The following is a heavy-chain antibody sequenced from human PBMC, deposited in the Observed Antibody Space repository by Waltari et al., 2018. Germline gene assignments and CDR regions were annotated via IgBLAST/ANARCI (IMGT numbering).Heavy chain of an antibody. CDR2: IFSNDEK. Sequence: QVTLKESGPVLVKPTEPLPLTCTVSGFSLSNTRLGVAWIRQPPGKDLEWLAHIFSNDEKSYTTSLKSRLTISKDTSKSQVVLTMTNVDPVDTATYYCARIPGYNGSGRYTLDYWGQGTLVTVSS. V-gene: IGHV2-26*01. J-gene: IGHJ4*02. D-gene: IGHD3-10*01. CDR3: ARIPGYNGSGRYTLDY. CDR1: GFSLSNTRLG.